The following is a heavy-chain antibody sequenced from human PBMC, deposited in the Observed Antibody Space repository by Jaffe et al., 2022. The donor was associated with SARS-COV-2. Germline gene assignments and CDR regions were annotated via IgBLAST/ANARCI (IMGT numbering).Heavy chain of an antibody. CDR3: AKAAMVVSSAFSDS. CDR1: GFTFNKYA. CDR2: ISGTGGST. J-gene: IGHJ4*02. V-gene: IGHV3-23*01. Sequence: EVQVLESGGGLVQPGGSLRLSCAASGFTFNKYAMTWVRQAPGRGLEWVSSISGTGGSTYYADSVKGRFTISRDNSKNTLYLQMNSLTAEDTALYYCAKAAMVVSSAFSDSWGQGTLVTVSS. D-gene: IGHD2-2*01.